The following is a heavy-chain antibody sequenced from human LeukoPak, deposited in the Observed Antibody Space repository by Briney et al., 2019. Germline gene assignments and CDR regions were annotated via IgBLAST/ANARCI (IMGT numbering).Heavy chain of an antibody. V-gene: IGHV6-1*01. Sequence: SPTLSLTFAISGDSVSSNSAAWNWIRQSPSRGLEWLGRTYYRSKWYNDYAVSVKGRITIDPDTSKNQFSLQLNSVTPEDTAVYYCARSEQQLVQVVGYWFDPWGQGTLVTVSS. CDR1: GDSVSSNSAA. D-gene: IGHD6-13*01. CDR2: TYYRSKWYN. CDR3: ARSEQQLVQVVGYWFDP. J-gene: IGHJ5*02.